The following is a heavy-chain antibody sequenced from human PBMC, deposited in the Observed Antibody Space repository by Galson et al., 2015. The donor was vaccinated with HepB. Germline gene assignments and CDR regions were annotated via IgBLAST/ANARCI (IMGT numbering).Heavy chain of an antibody. V-gene: IGHV3-53*01. CDR3: GSSSVNWGPDGVDI. J-gene: IGHJ3*02. CDR1: GFAVSNNY. CDR2: IDGGGTT. D-gene: IGHD7-27*01. Sequence: SLRLSCAASGFAVSNNYMGWVRQAPGKGLEWVSVIDGGGTTHYADSVKGRFTISRDNSKNTLYLQMDTLRAEDTAVYHCGSSSVNWGPDGVDIWGEGTMVSVSS.